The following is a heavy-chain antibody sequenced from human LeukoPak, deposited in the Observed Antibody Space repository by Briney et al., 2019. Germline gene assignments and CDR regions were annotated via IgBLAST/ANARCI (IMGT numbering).Heavy chain of an antibody. V-gene: IGHV4-39*01. CDR2: IYYSGST. Sequence: SETLSLTCTVSGGSISSSSYYWGWIRQPPGKGLEWIGSIYYSGSTYYNPSLKSRVTISVDTSKNQFSLKLSSVTAADTAVYYCARLGGYSSALDYWGQGTLVTVSS. CDR1: GGSISSSSYY. D-gene: IGHD5-18*01. J-gene: IGHJ4*02. CDR3: ARLGGYSSALDY.